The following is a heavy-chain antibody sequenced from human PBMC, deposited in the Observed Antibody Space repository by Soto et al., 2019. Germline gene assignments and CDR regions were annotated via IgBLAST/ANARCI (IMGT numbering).Heavy chain of an antibody. Sequence: QVQLQESGPGLVRPSETLSLTCTVSSDSVSNYYWSWIRQPPGKGLEWIGYIHYSGSTKYIPSLKSRGTISGDTSKNQFALKMTSVTAADTAVYYCARAYYDSRVGLDAFDVWGQGAMVIVS. CDR1: SDSVSNYY. D-gene: IGHD3-22*01. V-gene: IGHV4-59*02. CDR3: ARAYYDSRVGLDAFDV. J-gene: IGHJ3*01. CDR2: IHYSGST.